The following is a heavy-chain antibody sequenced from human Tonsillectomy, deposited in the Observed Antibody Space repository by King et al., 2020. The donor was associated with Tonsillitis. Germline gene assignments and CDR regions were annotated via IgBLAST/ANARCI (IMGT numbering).Heavy chain of an antibody. V-gene: IGHV3-30*04. CDR2: ISYDGSNK. D-gene: IGHD3-10*01. CDR1: GFTFSSYA. Sequence: VQLVESGGGMVQPGRSLRLSCAASGFTFSSYAMHWVRQAPGKGLEWVAVISYDGSNKYYADSVKGRFTISRDNSKNTLYLQMNSLRAEDTAVYYCASPAGSGSFPSASDYWGQGTLVTVSS. J-gene: IGHJ4*02. CDR3: ASPAGSGSFPSASDY.